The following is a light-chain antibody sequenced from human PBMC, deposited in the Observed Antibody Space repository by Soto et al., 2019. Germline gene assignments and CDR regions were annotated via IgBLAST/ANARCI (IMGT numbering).Light chain of an antibody. CDR2: KAS. CDR3: QQYNSYST. V-gene: IGKV1-5*03. J-gene: IGKJ1*01. Sequence: DDHMSQSLSTLSASVGDRVTITCRASESIDSWLAWHQQKPGRAPKLLISKASSLESGVPSRFSGSGFGTEFTLTISSLQPDDFATYYCQQYNSYSTSGQGAKVDI. CDR1: ESIDSW.